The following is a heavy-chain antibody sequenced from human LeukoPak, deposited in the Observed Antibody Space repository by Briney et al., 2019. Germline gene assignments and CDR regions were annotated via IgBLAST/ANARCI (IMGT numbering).Heavy chain of an antibody. CDR1: GFTFDDYA. J-gene: IGHJ3*02. V-gene: IGHV3-43*02. D-gene: IGHD6-19*01. Sequence: PGGSLRLSCAASGFTFDDYAMHWVRQAPGKGLEWDSLISGDGGSTYYADSVKGRFTISRDNSKSSLYLQMNSLRTEDTALYYCAKEGIAVAGGAFDIWGQGTMVTVSS. CDR2: ISGDGGST. CDR3: AKEGIAVAGGAFDI.